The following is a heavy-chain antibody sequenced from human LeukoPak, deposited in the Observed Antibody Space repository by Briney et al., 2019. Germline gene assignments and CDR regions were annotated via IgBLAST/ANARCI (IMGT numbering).Heavy chain of an antibody. CDR2: IYYSGST. J-gene: IGHJ2*01. D-gene: IGHD3-10*01. V-gene: IGHV4-39*01. CDR3: ARHGGWDFAL. Sequence: SETLSLTCTVSGGSISSSSYYWGWIRQPPGKGLEWIGSIYYSGSTYYNPSLKSRVTISVDTPNNQFSLKLNSVTAADTAVYYCARHGGWDFALWGPGTLVTVSS. CDR1: GGSISSSSYY.